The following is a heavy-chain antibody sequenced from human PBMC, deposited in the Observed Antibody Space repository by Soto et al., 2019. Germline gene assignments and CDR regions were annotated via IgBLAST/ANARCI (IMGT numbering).Heavy chain of an antibody. V-gene: IGHV4-61*01. CDR1: VVFVNSDTHS. J-gene: IGHJ6*02. CDR2: IYSGGST. D-gene: IGHD3-16*02. CDR3: ARFVRSCRATTCYTRADV. Sequence: SETLSLTCTFSVVFVNSDTHSCSWMRQTPWKRLEWIGFIYSGGSTKNPSLRSRVTMSVDTSKNQFSLKLRSVIVEDTAVYHCARFVRSCRATTCYTRADVWGQGITVTVSS.